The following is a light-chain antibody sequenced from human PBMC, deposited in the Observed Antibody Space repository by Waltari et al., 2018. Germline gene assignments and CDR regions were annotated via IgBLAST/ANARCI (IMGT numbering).Light chain of an antibody. J-gene: IGKJ1*01. CDR2: GAS. Sequence: EIVLTQSPGTLSLSPGERVLLSFRVSQSVSRALAWYQQKPGQAPRLLIYGASNRATGIPDRFSGSGSGTDFSLTISRLEPEDFAVYYCQHYVRLPVTFGQGTKVEIK. CDR1: QSVSRA. CDR3: QHYVRLPVT. V-gene: IGKV3-20*01.